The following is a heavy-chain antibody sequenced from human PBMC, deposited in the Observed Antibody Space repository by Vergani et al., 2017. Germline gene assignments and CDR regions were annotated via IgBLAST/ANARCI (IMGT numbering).Heavy chain of an antibody. J-gene: IGHJ3*02. D-gene: IGHD3-16*01. V-gene: IGHV4-59*01. CDR3: ARDTFHLDSENYDDVFDS. CDR1: GGSITNNF. CDR2: IHHSGAT. Sequence: QVQLQESGPGLVKPSETLSLTCTVSGGSITNNFWSWIPRPPGKGLEWIGYIHHSGATNSKSSLRSRVSISIDTSKSSFSLRLSSVTTADTAMYYCARDTFHLDSENYDDVFDSGGQGTMVIVSS.